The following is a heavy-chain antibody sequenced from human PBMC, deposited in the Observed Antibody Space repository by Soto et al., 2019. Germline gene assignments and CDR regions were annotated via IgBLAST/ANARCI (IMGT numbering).Heavy chain of an antibody. CDR2: ISPILGNA. J-gene: IGHJ5*02. CDR1: GYTFTSYG. D-gene: IGHD6-13*01. Sequence: VKVSCKASGYTFTSYGLTWVRQAPGQGLEWMGWISPILGNANYAQKFQGRVTITADKSTSTAYMELSSLRSEDTAVYYCAGGSGSPPTWSARGFDPWGQGTLVTVSS. CDR3: AGGSGSPPTWSARGFDP. V-gene: IGHV1-69*10.